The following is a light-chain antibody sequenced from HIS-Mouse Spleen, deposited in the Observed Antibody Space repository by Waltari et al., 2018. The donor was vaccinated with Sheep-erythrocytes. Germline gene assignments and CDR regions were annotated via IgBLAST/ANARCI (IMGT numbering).Light chain of an antibody. CDR2: AAS. CDR3: QQYYSYPRT. CDR1: QGISSY. J-gene: IGKJ1*01. Sequence: AILITQSPSSFSSSTGDRVTITFLSSQGISSYLAWYQQKPGKAPKLLIYAASTLQSGVPSRFSGSGSGTDFTLTISCLQSEDFATYYCQQYYSYPRTFGQGTKVEIK. V-gene: IGKV1-8*01.